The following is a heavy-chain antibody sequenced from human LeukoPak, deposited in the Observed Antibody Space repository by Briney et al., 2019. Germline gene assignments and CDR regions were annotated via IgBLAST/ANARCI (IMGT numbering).Heavy chain of an antibody. CDR1: GITLSNAW. Sequence: PGGSLRLSCAASGITLSNAWMSWVRQAPGKGLEWVGRIKSKTDGGTTDYAAPVKGRFTISRDDSKNTLYLQMNSLKTEDTAVYYCTTLPGYCSSTSCAWSYYYYGMDVWGQGTTVTVSS. V-gene: IGHV3-15*01. D-gene: IGHD2-2*01. J-gene: IGHJ6*02. CDR3: TTLPGYCSSTSCAWSYYYYGMDV. CDR2: IKSKTDGGTT.